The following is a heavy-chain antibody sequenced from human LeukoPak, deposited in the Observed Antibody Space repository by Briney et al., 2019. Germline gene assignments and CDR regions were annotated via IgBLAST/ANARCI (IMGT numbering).Heavy chain of an antibody. D-gene: IGHD1-26*01. CDR1: GCTFTSYY. CDR2: INPSGGSS. J-gene: IGHJ4*02. V-gene: IGHV1-46*01. CDR3: AREITSGSYDY. Sequence: ASVKVSCKASGCTFTSYYMHWVRQAPGQGLEWMGIINPSGGSSSYAQKFQGRVTMTRDTSTSTVYMELSSLRSEDTAVYYCAREITSGSYDYWGQGTLVTVSS.